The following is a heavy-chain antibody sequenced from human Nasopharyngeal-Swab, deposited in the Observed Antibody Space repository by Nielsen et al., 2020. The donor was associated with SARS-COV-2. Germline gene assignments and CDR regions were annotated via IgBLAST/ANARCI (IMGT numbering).Heavy chain of an antibody. J-gene: IGHJ5*02. CDR2: MSPNSGNT. Sequence: ASVKVSCKASGYTFTSYDINWVRQATGQGLEWMGWMSPNSGNTGYAQKFQGRVTMTRNTSISTAYMELSSLRSEDTAVYYCAAQPLVVAATGGFDPLGQGTLVTVSS. D-gene: IGHD2-15*01. V-gene: IGHV1-8*01. CDR1: GYTFTSYD. CDR3: AAQPLVVAATGGFDP.